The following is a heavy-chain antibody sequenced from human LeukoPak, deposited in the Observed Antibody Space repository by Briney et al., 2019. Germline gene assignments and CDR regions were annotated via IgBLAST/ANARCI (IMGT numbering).Heavy chain of an antibody. CDR1: GYCFTSYC. J-gene: IGHJ4*02. CDR3: ARYDSSGWYGEY. CDR2: ISPGDSDT. D-gene: IGHD6-19*01. Sequence: PGESLEFSCNGSGYCFTSYCIGWVRQMPQKGLVWMGIISPGDSDTRYSPSFQGQVTISADKSISTAYLQWSSLKASDTAMYYCARYDSSGWYGEYWGQGTLVTVSS. V-gene: IGHV5-51*01.